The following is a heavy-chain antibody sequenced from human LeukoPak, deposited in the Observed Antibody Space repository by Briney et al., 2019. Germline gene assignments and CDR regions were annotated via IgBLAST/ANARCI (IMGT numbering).Heavy chain of an antibody. CDR3: ARGPPGYSYAMDV. V-gene: IGHV5-51*01. CDR1: GYSFTSYW. D-gene: IGHD2-15*01. CDR2: IYPGDSDT. Sequence: GESLKISCKGSGYSFTSYWIGWVRQMPGKGLEWMGIIYPGDSDTRYSPSCQGQVTISADKSISTAFLQWSSLKASDTAIYYCARGPPGYSYAMDVWGQGTTVTVSS. J-gene: IGHJ6*02.